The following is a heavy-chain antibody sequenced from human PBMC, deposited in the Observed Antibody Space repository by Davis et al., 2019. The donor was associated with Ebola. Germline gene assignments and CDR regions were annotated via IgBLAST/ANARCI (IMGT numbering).Heavy chain of an antibody. CDR1: GYTFTAYF. V-gene: IGHV1-2*02. Sequence: ASVKVSCKASGYTFTAYFLHWVRQAPGQGLEWMGWINPNSGDTNYAQKFQGRVTMTRDTSISTVYMELSRLRSDDTAVYYCAGGTTPSSWGQGTLVTVSS. CDR2: INPNSGDT. J-gene: IGHJ5*02. CDR3: AGGTTPSS. D-gene: IGHD1-14*01.